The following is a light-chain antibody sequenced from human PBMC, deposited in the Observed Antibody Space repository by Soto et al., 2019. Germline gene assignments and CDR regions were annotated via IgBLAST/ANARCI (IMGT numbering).Light chain of an antibody. V-gene: IGLV1-47*01. CDR2: RNN. J-gene: IGLJ1*01. Sequence: QPPTRNADPGPGGRIPFSGCNTTIGSNYVYWYQHLTGTAPKLLIYRNNQRPSGVPDRFSGSKSGTSASLAISGLRSEDEADYYCATWNDSLSNYVFGTGTKVTVL. CDR3: ATWNDSLSNYV. CDR1: NTTIGSNY.